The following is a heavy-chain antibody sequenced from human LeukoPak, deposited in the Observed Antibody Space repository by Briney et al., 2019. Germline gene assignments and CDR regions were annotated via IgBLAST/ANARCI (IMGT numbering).Heavy chain of an antibody. J-gene: IGHJ5*02. V-gene: IGHV4-59*12. CDR3: ARDENGYVWGSFRA. CDR2: IYYSGST. Sequence: SETLSLTCSVSGGSISPYYWSWIRQPPGKGLEWIGNIYYSGSTYYNPSLESRVTMSLDTSKNQFSLKLSSVTAADTAVYYCARDENGYVWGSFRAWGQGTLVTVSS. CDR1: GGSISPYY. D-gene: IGHD3-16*02.